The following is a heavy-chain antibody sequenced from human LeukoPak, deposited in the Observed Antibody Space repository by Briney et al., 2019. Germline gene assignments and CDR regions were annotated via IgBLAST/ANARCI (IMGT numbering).Heavy chain of an antibody. CDR2: ISGSGGST. CDR1: GFTFSSYA. Sequence: GGSLRLSCAASGFTFSSYAMSWVRQAPGKGLEWVSAISGSGGSTYYADSVKGRFTISRDNSKNTLYLQMNSLRAEDTAVYYCARDRGCSSTSCYPHYYYYYGMDVWGQGTTVTVSS. V-gene: IGHV3-23*01. J-gene: IGHJ6*02. D-gene: IGHD2-2*01. CDR3: ARDRGCSSTSCYPHYYYYYGMDV.